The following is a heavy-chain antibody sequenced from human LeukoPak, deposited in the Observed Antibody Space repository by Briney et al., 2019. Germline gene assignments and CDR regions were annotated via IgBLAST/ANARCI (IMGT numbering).Heavy chain of an antibody. Sequence: GESLKISCKGSGYSFTSYWIGWVRQMPGKGLEWMGIIDPGDSDTRYSPSFQGQVTISADKSISTAYLQWSSLKASDTAMYYCARQRPFFGGVIVYSFDYWGQGTLVTVSS. J-gene: IGHJ4*02. CDR2: IDPGDSDT. CDR3: ARQRPFFGGVIVYSFDY. D-gene: IGHD3-16*02. V-gene: IGHV5-51*01. CDR1: GYSFTSYW.